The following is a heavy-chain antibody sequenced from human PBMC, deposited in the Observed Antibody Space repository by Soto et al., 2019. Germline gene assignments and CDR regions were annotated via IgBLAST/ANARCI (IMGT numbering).Heavy chain of an antibody. J-gene: IGHJ4*02. CDR3: ARESYGSGSYYIRGTTFDY. Sequence: QVQLVESGGGVVQPGRSLRLSCAASGFTFSSYGMHWVRQAPGKGLEWVAVIWYDGSNKYYADSVKGRFTISRDNSKNTLYLQMNSLRAEDTAVYYCARESYGSGSYYIRGTTFDYWGQGTLVTVSS. V-gene: IGHV3-33*01. CDR1: GFTFSSYG. D-gene: IGHD3-10*01. CDR2: IWYDGSNK.